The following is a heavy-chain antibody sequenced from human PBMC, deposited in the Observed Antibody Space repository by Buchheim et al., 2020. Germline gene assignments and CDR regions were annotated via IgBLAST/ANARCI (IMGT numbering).Heavy chain of an antibody. J-gene: IGHJ6*02. D-gene: IGHD1-20*01. CDR3: AREGHNWNALQPKYYYYYDMDV. CDR2: IYTSGST. CDR1: GGSISSGSYY. Sequence: QVQLQESGPGLVKPSQTLSLTCTVSGGSISSGSYYWSWIRQPAGKGLEWIGRIYTSGSTNYNPSLKSRVTISVDTSKNQFSLKLSSVTAADTAVYYCAREGHNWNALQPKYYYYYDMDVWGQGTT. V-gene: IGHV4-61*02.